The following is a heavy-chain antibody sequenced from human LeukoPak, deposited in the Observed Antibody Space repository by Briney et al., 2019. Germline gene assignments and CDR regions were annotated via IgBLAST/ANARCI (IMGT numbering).Heavy chain of an antibody. V-gene: IGHV1-18*01. Sequence: ASVKVSCKASGYTFTSYGISWVRQAPGQGLEWMGWISAYNGNTNYAQKLQGRVTMTTDTSTSTAYMELRSLRSDDTAVYYCARDLKPERYYDFWSGSLEDWFDPWGQGTLVTVSS. D-gene: IGHD3-3*01. CDR2: ISAYNGNT. CDR1: GYTFTSYG. J-gene: IGHJ5*02. CDR3: ARDLKPERYYDFWSGSLEDWFDP.